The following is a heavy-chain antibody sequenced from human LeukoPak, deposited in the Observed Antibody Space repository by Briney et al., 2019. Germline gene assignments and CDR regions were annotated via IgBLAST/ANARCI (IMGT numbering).Heavy chain of an antibody. Sequence: GGSLRLSCAASGSTFSSYAMSWVRQAPGKGLEWVSAISGSGGSTYHADSVKGRFTISRDNSKNTLYLQMNSLRAEDTAVYYCAKDQSGSYFGDAFDIWGRGTMVTVSS. CDR3: AKDQSGSYFGDAFDI. D-gene: IGHD1-26*01. CDR2: ISGSGGST. V-gene: IGHV3-23*01. CDR1: GSTFSSYA. J-gene: IGHJ3*02.